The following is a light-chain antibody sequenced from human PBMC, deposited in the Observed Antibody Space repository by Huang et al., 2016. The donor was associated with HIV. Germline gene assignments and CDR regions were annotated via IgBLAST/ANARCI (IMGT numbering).Light chain of an antibody. J-gene: IGKJ4*01. CDR3: QQSYNIPFT. V-gene: IGKV1-39*01. CDR1: HNINSY. Sequence: DFQMTQSPSSLSASVGVRVTITCRASHNINSYLNWYQQKPGKAPKLLINAASSMQSGVPARFSGSGSGTDFTLTISSLQPEDFASYYCQQSYNIPFTFGGGTKVEIK. CDR2: AAS.